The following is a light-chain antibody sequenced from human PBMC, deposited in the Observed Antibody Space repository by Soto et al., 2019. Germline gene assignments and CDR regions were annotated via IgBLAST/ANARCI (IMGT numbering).Light chain of an antibody. CDR2: AVT. CDR3: CSYTTISTLV. CDR1: SSDVGGNNF. J-gene: IGLJ1*01. Sequence: QSVLTQPASVSGFAGQSITISCTGTSSDVGGNNFVSWYQLHPDKAPKLIIYAVTNRPSGVSNRFSGSKSGSTTSLTISGLQTEDEADYYCCSYTTISTLVFGTGTKVTVL. V-gene: IGLV2-14*03.